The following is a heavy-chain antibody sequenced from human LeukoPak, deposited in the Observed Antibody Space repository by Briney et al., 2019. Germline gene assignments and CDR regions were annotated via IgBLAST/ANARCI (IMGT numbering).Heavy chain of an antibody. D-gene: IGHD1-7*01. CDR1: GFTFSSYS. CDR3: VRDRGVRITGTTGY. V-gene: IGHV3-21*01. CDR2: ISSSSSYI. Sequence: GGSLRLSCAASGFTFSSYSMSWVRQAPGKGLGWVSSISSSSSYIYYADSVRGRFTISRDNAKNSLYLQMNSLRVEDTAVYYCVRDRGVRITGTTGYWGQGTLVTVSS. J-gene: IGHJ4*02.